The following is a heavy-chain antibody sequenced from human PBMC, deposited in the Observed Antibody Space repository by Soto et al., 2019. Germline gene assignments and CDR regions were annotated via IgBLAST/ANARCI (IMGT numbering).Heavy chain of an antibody. J-gene: IGHJ4*01. V-gene: IGHV1-18*01. CDR2: ISPHNGNT. Sequence: HVQLVQSGGELKKPGASVKVSCNTSGYTFNTYFITWVRQAPGQGLEWMGWISPHNGNTNYAEKFQGRVTMTADTITKTAYMELRNLRIDDTAVYYCARDTGNSFDYRGHGTPVTVSS. CDR1: GYTFNTYF. CDR3: ARDTGNSFDY.